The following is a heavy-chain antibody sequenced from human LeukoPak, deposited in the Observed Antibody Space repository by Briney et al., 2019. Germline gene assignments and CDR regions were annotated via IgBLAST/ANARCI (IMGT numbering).Heavy chain of an antibody. CDR1: GFTFGSYS. V-gene: IGHV3-21*01. D-gene: IGHD6-13*01. Sequence: GGSLRLSCAASGFTFGSYSMNWVRQAPGKGLEWVSSISSSSSYIYYADSVKGRFTISRDNAKNSLYLQMNSLRAEDTAVYYCARGSGIAAAARAPDYWGQGNLVTVSS. CDR3: ARGSGIAAAARAPDY. CDR2: ISSSSSYI. J-gene: IGHJ4*02.